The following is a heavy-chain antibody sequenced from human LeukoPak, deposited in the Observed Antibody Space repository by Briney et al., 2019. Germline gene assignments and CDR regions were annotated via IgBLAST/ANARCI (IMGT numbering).Heavy chain of an antibody. J-gene: IGHJ4*02. CDR3: ARGAGYSSSWYVYYFDY. V-gene: IGHV1-69*13. Sequence: SVKVSCKASGGTFSSYAISWVRQAPGQGLEWMGGIIPIFGTANYAQKFQGRVTITADESTSTAYMELSSLRSEDTAVYYRARGAGYSSSWYVYYFDYWGQGTLVTVSS. CDR2: IIPIFGTA. D-gene: IGHD6-13*01. CDR1: GGTFSSYA.